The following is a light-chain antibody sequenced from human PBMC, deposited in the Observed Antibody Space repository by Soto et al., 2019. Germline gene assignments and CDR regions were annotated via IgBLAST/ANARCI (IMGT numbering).Light chain of an antibody. CDR3: HQYGTSPPFT. CDR1: QSVSSSY. Sequence: EIVLTQSPGTLSLSPGERATLSCSASQSVSSSYLAWYQQKPGQAPRLLIYGASSRATGIPDRFSGSGSGTDFTLTISRLAPEDCAVHYCHQYGTSPPFTFGPGTKVDIK. CDR2: GAS. J-gene: IGKJ3*01. V-gene: IGKV3-20*01.